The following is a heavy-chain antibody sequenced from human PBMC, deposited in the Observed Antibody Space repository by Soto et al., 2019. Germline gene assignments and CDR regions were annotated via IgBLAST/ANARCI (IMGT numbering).Heavy chain of an antibody. CDR2: IWYDGSNK. CDR1: GFSFSYSA. D-gene: IGHD3-9*01. J-gene: IGHJ3*02. V-gene: IGHV3-33*03. CDR3: ATRGGLLRYFDWSSGSDAFDI. Sequence: GGSLRLSSAASGFSFSYSAMHWVRQAPGERLEWVAIIWYDGSNKYYADSVKGRFIISRDNSDNTLYLQMNSLRAEDTAVYYCATRGGLLRYFDWSSGSDAFDIWGQGTMVTVSS.